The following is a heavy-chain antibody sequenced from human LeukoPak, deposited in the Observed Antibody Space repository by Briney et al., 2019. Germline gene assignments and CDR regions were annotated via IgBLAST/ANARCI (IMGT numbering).Heavy chain of an antibody. D-gene: IGHD2-8*02. Sequence: PSETLSLTCAVSGHSISSGYFWAWIRQPPGQGLEFIGTMYHSGDTYSSPSLKSRVTISADTSKNRFSLKVTSVTAADTAVYYCARGRRPTYVDTGGYRFDSWGQGTLVTVSS. CDR2: MYHSGDT. V-gene: IGHV4-38-2*01. CDR3: ARGRRPTYVDTGGYRFDS. CDR1: GHSISSGYF. J-gene: IGHJ4*02.